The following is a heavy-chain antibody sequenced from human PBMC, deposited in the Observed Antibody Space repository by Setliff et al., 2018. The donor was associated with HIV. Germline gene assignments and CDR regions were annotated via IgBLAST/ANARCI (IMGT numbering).Heavy chain of an antibody. Sequence: PSETLSLTCAVSGYSISSGYYWSWIRQPPGKGLEWIGSIYYSGSTYYNPSLKSRVTISVDTSKSQFSLKLNSVTAADTAVYYCARDQSDWFYWGQGTLVTVSS. J-gene: IGHJ4*02. V-gene: IGHV4-38-2*02. CDR3: ARDQSDWFY. CDR2: IYYSGST. CDR1: GYSISSGYY. D-gene: IGHD3-3*01.